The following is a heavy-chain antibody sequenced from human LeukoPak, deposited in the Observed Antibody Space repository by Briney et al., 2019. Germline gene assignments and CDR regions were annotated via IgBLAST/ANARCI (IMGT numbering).Heavy chain of an antibody. CDR3: ARERPPQLVRPFDY. CDR2: INPNSGGT. CDR1: GYIFTGYY. D-gene: IGHD6-13*01. Sequence: GASVKVSCKASGYIFTGYYMHWVRQAPGQGLEWMGWINPNSGGTNYAHKFQGRVTMTRDTSISTAYMELSRRRSDDTAVYYCARERPPQLVRPFDYWGQGTLVTVSS. V-gene: IGHV1-2*07. J-gene: IGHJ4*02.